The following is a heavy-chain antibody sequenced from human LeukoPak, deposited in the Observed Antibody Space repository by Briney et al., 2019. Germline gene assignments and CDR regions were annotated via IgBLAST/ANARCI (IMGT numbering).Heavy chain of an antibody. Sequence: PSQTLSLTCAVSGGSISSGGYSWSWIRQPPGKGLEWIGYIYYSGSTNYNPSLKSRVTISVDTSKNQFSLKLSSVTAADTAVYYCARARVRGAPYYYYMDVWGKGTTVTISS. V-gene: IGHV4-30-4*07. CDR2: IYYSGST. CDR1: GGSISSGGYS. D-gene: IGHD3-10*01. CDR3: ARARVRGAPYYYYMDV. J-gene: IGHJ6*03.